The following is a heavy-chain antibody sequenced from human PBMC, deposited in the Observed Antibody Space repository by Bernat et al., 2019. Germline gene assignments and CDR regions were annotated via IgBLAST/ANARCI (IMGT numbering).Heavy chain of an antibody. V-gene: IGHV1-3*01. J-gene: IGHJ4*02. D-gene: IGHD6-13*01. CDR1: GYTFTSYA. CDR2: INAGNGNT. Sequence: QVQLVQSGAEVKKPGASVKVSCKASGYTFTSYAMHWVRQAPGQRLEWMGWINAGNGNTKYSQKFQGRVTITRDTSASTAYMELSSLRSEDTAVYYCARGPNREKYSSSWYFDYWGQGTLVTVSS. CDR3: ARGPNREKYSSSWYFDY.